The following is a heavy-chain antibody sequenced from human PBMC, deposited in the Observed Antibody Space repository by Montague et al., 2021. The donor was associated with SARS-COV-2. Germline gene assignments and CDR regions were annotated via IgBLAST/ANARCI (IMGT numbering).Heavy chain of an antibody. D-gene: IGHD3-10*01. CDR1: CDSVSRPY. Sequence: SETLSLTCTVACDSVSRPYWNWIRQSQGKGLEWIGNIYYYGSVNYNPSLKSRLSISLDTSKNQLSLTLTSVTAADTATYYCARQITMVREPFDSWGQGTLVLVSA. V-gene: IGHV4-59*08. CDR2: IYYYGSV. CDR3: ARQITMVREPFDS. J-gene: IGHJ4*02.